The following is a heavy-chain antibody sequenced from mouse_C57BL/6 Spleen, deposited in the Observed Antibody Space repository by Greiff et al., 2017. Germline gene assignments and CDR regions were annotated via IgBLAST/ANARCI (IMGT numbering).Heavy chain of an antibody. CDR3: ARYYYGSSYWYVDV. CDR1: GYTFTSYW. V-gene: IGHV1-59*01. D-gene: IGHD1-1*01. CDR2: IDPSASYT. Sequence: QVQLQQPGAELVRPGTSVKLSCKASGYTFTSYWMHWVKQRPGQGLEWIGVIDPSASYTNYNQKFKGKATLTVDTSSSTAYMQLSSLTSEESAVYYGARYYYGSSYWYVDVWGKGTTVTVSS. J-gene: IGHJ1*03.